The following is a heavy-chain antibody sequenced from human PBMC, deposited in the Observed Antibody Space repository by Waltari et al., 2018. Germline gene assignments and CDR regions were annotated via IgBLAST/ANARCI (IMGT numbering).Heavy chain of an antibody. J-gene: IGHJ4*02. V-gene: IGHV4-34*01. D-gene: IGHD3-3*01. CDR1: GGSFSGYY. CDR2: INHSGST. CDR3: ARGSTITIFGVVSGGPLNDY. Sequence: QVQLQQWGAGLLKPSETLSLTCAVYGGSFSGYYWSWIRQPPGKGLGWVGEINHSGSTNYHPSLKGRVTISVDTSKNQFSLKLSSVTAADTAVYYCARGSTITIFGVVSGGPLNDYWGQGTLVTVSS.